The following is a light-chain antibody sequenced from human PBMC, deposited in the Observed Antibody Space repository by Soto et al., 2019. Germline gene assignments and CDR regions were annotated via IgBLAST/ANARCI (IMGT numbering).Light chain of an antibody. J-gene: IGKJ1*01. CDR3: LQDYNYPRT. CDR1: QGIRND. V-gene: IGKV1-6*01. Sequence: AIQMTQSPSSLSASVGDRVTITRRASQGIRNDLGWYQQKPGRAPKLLIYAASNLQSGVPSRFSGSGSGTDFTLTISSLQPEDFAIYYCLQDYNYPRTFGQGTKVEIK. CDR2: AAS.